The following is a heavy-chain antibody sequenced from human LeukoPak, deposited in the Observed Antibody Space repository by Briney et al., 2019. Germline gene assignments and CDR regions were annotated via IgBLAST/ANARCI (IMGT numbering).Heavy chain of an antibody. CDR2: IIPIFGTA. D-gene: IGHD2/OR15-2a*01. CDR3: ARDSASIPYYYMDV. V-gene: IGHV1-69*13. J-gene: IGHJ6*03. Sequence: ASVKVSCKASGYTFTSYGISWVRQAPGQGLEWMGGIIPIFGTANYAQKFQGRVTITADESTSTAYMELSSLRSEDTAVYYCARDSASIPYYYMDVWGKGTTVTVSS. CDR1: GYTFTSYG.